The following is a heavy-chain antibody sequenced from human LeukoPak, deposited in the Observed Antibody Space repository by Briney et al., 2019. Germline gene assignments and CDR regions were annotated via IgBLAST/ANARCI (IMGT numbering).Heavy chain of an antibody. Sequence: ESGHALVKPKQTLTLTCTFSGFSLSTSGMCVSWIRQPPGKAREWLTRIDWDDDKYYSTSLKTRLTISKDTSKNQVVLTMTDMDPVDTATYYCARTHKTGDRTLYYFDYWGQGTLVTVSS. CDR3: ARTHKTGDRTLYYFDY. CDR2: IDWDDDK. J-gene: IGHJ4*02. CDR1: GFSLSTSGMC. D-gene: IGHD7-27*01. V-gene: IGHV2-70*11.